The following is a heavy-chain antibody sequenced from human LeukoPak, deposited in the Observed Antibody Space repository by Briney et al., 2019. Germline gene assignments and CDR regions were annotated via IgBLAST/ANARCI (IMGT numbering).Heavy chain of an antibody. V-gene: IGHV3-23*01. CDR1: GFTFSSYA. CDR3: ARGDYGDRDLDY. Sequence: GGSLRLSCAASGFTFSSYAMSWVRQVPGKGLEWVSVISGSGDNTYYADSVKGRFTISRDNSKNMLYLQMNSLRAEDTAVYYCARGDYGDRDLDYWGQGTLVTVSS. CDR2: ISGSGDNT. J-gene: IGHJ4*02. D-gene: IGHD4-17*01.